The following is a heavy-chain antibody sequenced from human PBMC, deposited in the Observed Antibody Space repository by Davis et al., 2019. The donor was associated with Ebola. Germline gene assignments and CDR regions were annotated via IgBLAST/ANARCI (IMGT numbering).Heavy chain of an antibody. D-gene: IGHD4-23*01. Sequence: GESLKISCAASGFTFSSYWMNWVRQVPGKGLEWVANIKQHGSEKDYVDSVKGRFTISRDNAKNSLYLQMNSLRAEDTAVYYCAREGTTVVTPADYWGQGTLVTVSS. V-gene: IGHV3-7*01. CDR3: AREGTTVVTPADY. J-gene: IGHJ4*02. CDR2: IKQHGSEK. CDR1: GFTFSSYW.